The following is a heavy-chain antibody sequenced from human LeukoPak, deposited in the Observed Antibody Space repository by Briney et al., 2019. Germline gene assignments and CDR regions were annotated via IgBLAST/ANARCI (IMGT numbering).Heavy chain of an antibody. D-gene: IGHD3-22*01. V-gene: IGHV1-24*01. CDR3: ATGPYYYDSSGYFRYYGMDV. CDR1: GYTLTELS. CDR2: FDPEDGET. J-gene: IGHJ6*02. Sequence: ASVKVSCKVSGYTLTELSMHWVRQAPGEGLEWMGGFDPEDGETIYAQKFQGRVTMTEDTSTDTAYMELSSLRSEDTAVYYCATGPYYYDSSGYFRYYGMDVWGQGTTVTVSS.